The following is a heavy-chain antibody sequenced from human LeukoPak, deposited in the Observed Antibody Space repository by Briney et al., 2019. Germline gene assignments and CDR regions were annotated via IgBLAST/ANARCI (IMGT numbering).Heavy chain of an antibody. CDR1: GFTFSSYS. Sequence: PGGSLRLSCAASGFTFSSYSMNWVRQAPGKGLEWASSISGSSLYIYYADSVKGRFTISRDNAKNSLYLQMNSLRAEGTAVYYCARDVVAAAGFDYWGQGTLVTVSS. D-gene: IGHD6-13*01. V-gene: IGHV3-21*01. CDR2: ISGSSLYI. CDR3: ARDVVAAAGFDY. J-gene: IGHJ4*02.